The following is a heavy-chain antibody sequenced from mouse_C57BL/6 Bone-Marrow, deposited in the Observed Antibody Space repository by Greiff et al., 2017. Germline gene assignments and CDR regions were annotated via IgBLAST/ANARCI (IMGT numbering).Heavy chain of an antibody. CDR3: TTWFYDGFFAY. CDR1: GFNIKDDY. D-gene: IGHD2-3*01. CDR2: IDPENGDT. Sequence: EVMLVESGAELVRPGASVKLSCTASGFNIKDDYMHWVKQRPEQGLEWIGWIDPENGDTEYASKFQGKATITADTSSNTAYLQLSSLTSEDTAVYYCTTWFYDGFFAYWGQGTLVTVSA. J-gene: IGHJ3*01. V-gene: IGHV14-4*01.